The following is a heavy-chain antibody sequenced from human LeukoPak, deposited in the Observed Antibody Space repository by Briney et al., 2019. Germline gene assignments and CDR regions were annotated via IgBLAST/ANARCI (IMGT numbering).Heavy chain of an antibody. Sequence: GGSLRLSCAASGFTFSSYGMHWVRQAPGKGLEWLAVISYDGSNKYYADSVKGRFTISRDNSKHTLYLQMNSLRAEDTTVYYCARALGIAARGGYFDLWGRGTLVTVSS. V-gene: IGHV3-30*05. CDR1: GFTFSSYG. D-gene: IGHD6-13*01. CDR2: ISYDGSNK. CDR3: ARALGIAARGGYFDL. J-gene: IGHJ2*01.